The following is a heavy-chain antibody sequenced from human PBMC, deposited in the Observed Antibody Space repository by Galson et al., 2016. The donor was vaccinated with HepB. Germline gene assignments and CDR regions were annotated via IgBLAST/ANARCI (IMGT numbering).Heavy chain of an antibody. J-gene: IGHJ4*02. V-gene: IGHV3-7*03. CDR2: IKQDGSVK. CDR3: ATLAVTHPEDY. Sequence: SLRLSCAASGFSQFTFTSYWMSWVRQAPGKGLEWVASIKQDGSVKYYLDSVKGRFTISRDNTEKSLFLQLDNLRAEDTAVYYCATLAVTHPEDYWGQGTLVTVSS. CDR1: GFSQFTFTSYW. D-gene: IGHD2-21*02.